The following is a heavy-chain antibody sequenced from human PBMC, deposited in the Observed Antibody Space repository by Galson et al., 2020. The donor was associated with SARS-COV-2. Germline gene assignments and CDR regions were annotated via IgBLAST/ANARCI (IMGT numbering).Heavy chain of an antibody. CDR1: GFTFTSSA. J-gene: IGHJ3*02. V-gene: IGHV1-58*01. CDR3: AAPSCSSTSCYDAFDI. Sequence: SVKVSCKASGFTFTSSAVQWVRQARGQRLEWIGWIVVGSGNTNYAQKFQERVTINRDMSTSTAYMELSSLRSEDTAVYYCAAPSCSSTSCYDAFDIWGQGTMVTVSS. CDR2: IVVGSGNT. D-gene: IGHD2-2*01.